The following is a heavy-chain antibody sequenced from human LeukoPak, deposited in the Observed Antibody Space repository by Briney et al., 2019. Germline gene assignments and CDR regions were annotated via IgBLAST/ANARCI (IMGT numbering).Heavy chain of an antibody. Sequence: ASVKVSCKASGYTFTGYYMHWVRQAPGQGLEWMGWISPNSGGTHYAQKFQGRVTMTRDMSTNTAYMELSRLRSDDTAVYYCARAPTMIRTPPRAPLGIWGQGTMVTVSS. V-gene: IGHV1-2*02. D-gene: IGHD3-22*01. CDR1: GYTFTGYY. CDR3: ARAPTMIRTPPRAPLGI. J-gene: IGHJ3*02. CDR2: ISPNSGGT.